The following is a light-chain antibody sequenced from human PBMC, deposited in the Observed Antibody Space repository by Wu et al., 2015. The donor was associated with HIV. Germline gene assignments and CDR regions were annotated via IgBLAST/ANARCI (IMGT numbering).Light chain of an antibody. CDR2: DAS. CDR1: QSITTY. CDR3: QQRANWPPYT. V-gene: IGKV3-11*01. J-gene: IGKJ2*01. Sequence: EIVLTQSPATLSLSPGERATLSCRASQSITTYLGWYQHKPGQAPRLLISDASNRATGIPVRFSGSGSGTDFTLTIINIEPEDSAVYYCQQRANWPPYTFGQGTKVEIK.